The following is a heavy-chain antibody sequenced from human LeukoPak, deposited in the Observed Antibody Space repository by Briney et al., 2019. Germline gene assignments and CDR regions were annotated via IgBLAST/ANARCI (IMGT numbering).Heavy chain of an antibody. CDR1: GGSISSYY. CDR3: ARQEQPPSLGFDP. V-gene: IGHV4-4*09. J-gene: IGHJ5*02. D-gene: IGHD6-13*01. CDR2: IYTSGST. Sequence: PSETLSPTCTVSGGSISSYYWSWVRQPPGKGLEWIGYIYTSGSTNYNPSLKSRVTISVDTSKNQFSLKLSSVTAADTAVYYCARQEQPPSLGFDPWGQGTLVTVSS.